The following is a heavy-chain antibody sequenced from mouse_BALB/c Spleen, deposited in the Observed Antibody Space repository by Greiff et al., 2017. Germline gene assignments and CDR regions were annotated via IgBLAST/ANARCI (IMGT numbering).Heavy chain of an antibody. J-gene: IGHJ3*01. CDR2: IRNKANGYTT. D-gene: IGHD2-14*01. CDR3: ARDRGYYRYDEFAY. CDR1: GFTFTDYY. V-gene: IGHV7-3*02. Sequence: EVMLVESGGGLVQPGGSLRLSCAPSGFTFTDYYMSWVRQPPGKALEWLGFIRNKANGYTTEYSASVKGRFTISRANSKSILYLQMNTLRAEDSATYYGARDRGYYRYDEFAYWGQGTLVTVSA.